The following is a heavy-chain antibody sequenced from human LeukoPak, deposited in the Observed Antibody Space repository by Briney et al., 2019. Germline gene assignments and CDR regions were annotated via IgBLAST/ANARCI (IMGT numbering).Heavy chain of an antibody. D-gene: IGHD4-17*01. CDR3: ARDLGYGALDP. CDR2: ISSSGSTI. J-gene: IGHJ5*02. V-gene: IGHV3-48*03. CDR1: GFTFSSYE. Sequence: GGSLRLSCAASGFTFSSYEMNWVRQAPGKGLEWVSYISSSGSTIYYADSVKGRFTISRDNAKNSLYLQMNSLRAEDTAVYYCARDLGYGALDPWGQGTLSPSPQ.